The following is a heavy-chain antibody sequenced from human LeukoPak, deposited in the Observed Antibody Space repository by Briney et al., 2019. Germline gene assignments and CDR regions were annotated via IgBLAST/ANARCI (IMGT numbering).Heavy chain of an antibody. Sequence: PGGSLRLSCAASGFTFSSYAMSWVRQAPGKGLEWVSAISGSGGSTYYADSVKGRFTISRDNSKNTLYLQMNSLRAEDTAVYYCAREDIAVAGTRGYYFDYWGQGTLVTVSS. CDR2: ISGSGGST. J-gene: IGHJ4*02. CDR3: AREDIAVAGTRGYYFDY. D-gene: IGHD6-19*01. V-gene: IGHV3-23*01. CDR1: GFTFSSYA.